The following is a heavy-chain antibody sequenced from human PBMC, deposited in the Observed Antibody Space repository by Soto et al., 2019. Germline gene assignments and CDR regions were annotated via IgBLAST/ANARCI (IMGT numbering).Heavy chain of an antibody. D-gene: IGHD2-2*01. CDR3: ATSEGESLGYCSSTSCVSMDY. CDR2: ISSSSSYI. CDR1: GFTFSSYS. J-gene: IGHJ4*02. V-gene: IGHV3-21*01. Sequence: EVQLVESGGGLVKPGGSLRLSCAASGFTFSSYSMNWVRQAPGKGLEWVSSISSSSSYIYYADSVKGRFTISRDNAKNSLYLQMNSLRAEDTAVYYCATSEGESLGYCSSTSCVSMDYWGQGTLVTVSS.